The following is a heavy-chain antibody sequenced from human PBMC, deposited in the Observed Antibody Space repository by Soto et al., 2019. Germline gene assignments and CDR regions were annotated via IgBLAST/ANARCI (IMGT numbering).Heavy chain of an antibody. CDR1: GVTFSTYA. J-gene: IGHJ5*01. V-gene: IGHV3-33*01. CDR2: IWFDGTNK. D-gene: IGHD2-15*01. Sequence: GGSLRLSCAASGVTFSTYAMHWVRQAPGKGLEWVAVIWFDGTNKYYADSVRGRFTISRDTSKNTLYLQLNSLIAEDTAVYYCARARRIGGNSFDSWGQGTLVTVS. CDR3: ARARRIGGNSFDS.